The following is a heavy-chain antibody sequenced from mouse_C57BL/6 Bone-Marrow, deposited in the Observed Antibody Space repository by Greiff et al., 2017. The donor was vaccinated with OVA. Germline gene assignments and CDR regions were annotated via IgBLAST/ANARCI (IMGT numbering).Heavy chain of an antibody. Sequence: QVQLQQSGAELVRPGTSVKVSCKASGYAFTNYLLEWVKQRPGQGLEWIGVINPGSGGTNYNEKFKGKATLTADKSSSTAYMQLSSLTSEDSAVYFCARGSGYSFAYWGQGTLVTVSA. J-gene: IGHJ3*01. CDR2: INPGSGGT. CDR1: GYAFTNYL. V-gene: IGHV1-54*01. CDR3: ARGSGYSFAY. D-gene: IGHD3-2*02.